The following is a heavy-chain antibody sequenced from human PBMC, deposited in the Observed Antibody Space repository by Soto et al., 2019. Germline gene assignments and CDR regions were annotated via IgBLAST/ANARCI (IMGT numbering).Heavy chain of an antibody. CDR2: INSDGSST. J-gene: IGHJ6*02. CDR1: GLTFRSYW. D-gene: IGHD4-17*01. CDR3: TRDHDYGNYFFRMDV. Sequence: GGSLRLSCAASGLTFRSYWMHWVRQAPGKGLVWVSRINSDGSSTSYADSVKGRFTISRDNAKNTLYLQMNSLRAEDTAVYYCTRDHDYGNYFFRMDVWGQGTTVTVSS. V-gene: IGHV3-74*01.